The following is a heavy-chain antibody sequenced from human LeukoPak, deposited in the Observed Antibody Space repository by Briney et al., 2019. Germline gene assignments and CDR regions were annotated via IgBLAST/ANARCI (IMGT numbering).Heavy chain of an antibody. CDR1: GYSFTSYW. CDR2: IYPGDSDT. D-gene: IGHD3-22*01. Sequence: GESLKISCKSSGYSFTSYWIGWVRQMPGKGLEWMGIIYPGDSDTRYSPSFQGQVTISADKSISTAYLQWSSLKASDTAMYYCATNKSPGYDSSGYYHWGQGTLVTVSS. CDR3: ATNKSPGYDSSGYYH. J-gene: IGHJ5*02. V-gene: IGHV5-51*01.